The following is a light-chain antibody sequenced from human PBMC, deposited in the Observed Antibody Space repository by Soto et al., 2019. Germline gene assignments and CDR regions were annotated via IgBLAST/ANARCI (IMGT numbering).Light chain of an antibody. CDR1: SSNIGSND. Sequence: SVLPQPPSASGTPGRRVTIACSGSSSNIGSNDVFWYQQLPGTAPKLLIYSNNQRPSGVPDRFSGSKSGTSASLAISGLRSEDEGDYYCAAWDDRLSAHYLFGTGTKVTVL. J-gene: IGLJ1*01. CDR3: AAWDDRLSAHYL. CDR2: SNN. V-gene: IGLV1-47*02.